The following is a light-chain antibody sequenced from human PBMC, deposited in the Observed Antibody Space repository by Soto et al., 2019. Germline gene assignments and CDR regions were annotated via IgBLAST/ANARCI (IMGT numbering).Light chain of an antibody. J-gene: IGKJ1*01. V-gene: IGKV1-5*03. CDR1: QTISSW. CDR2: KAS. Sequence: DVQMTQSPSSLSASVGDRVTITCRASQTISSWLAWYQQKPGKAPRLLIYKASNLENGVPSRFSDSGSGTEFTLTIISLQPDDFATYYCLQYNTYSTWTFGPGTKVDIK. CDR3: LQYNTYSTWT.